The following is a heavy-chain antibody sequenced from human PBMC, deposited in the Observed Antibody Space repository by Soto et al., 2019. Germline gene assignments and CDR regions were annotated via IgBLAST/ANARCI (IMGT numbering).Heavy chain of an antibody. CDR1: GGSLSTNP. CDR2: TGSGTGPG. Sequence: GASVKVSCKASGGSLSTNPISWVRQAPGQGLEWLGATGSGTGPGNHAQKFQGRLTVTADKSTSTVYIELTNLSSEGTAVYYCARGDSGGFYRFFDPWGQGTLVTVSS. V-gene: IGHV1-69*06. D-gene: IGHD2-15*01. J-gene: IGHJ5*02. CDR3: ARGDSGGFYRFFDP.